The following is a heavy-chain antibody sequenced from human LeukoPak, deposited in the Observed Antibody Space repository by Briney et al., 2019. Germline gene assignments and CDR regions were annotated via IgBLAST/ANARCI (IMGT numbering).Heavy chain of an antibody. CDR2: IRYDGSIK. D-gene: IGHD5-24*01. V-gene: IGHV3-30*02. CDR1: GFTFSSYE. CDR3: AKGWLQYPFDY. J-gene: IGHJ4*02. Sequence: PGGSLRLSCAASGFTFSSYETNWVRQAPGKGLEWVAYIRYDGSIKYYADSVRGRLTISRDNSKNTLYLQMNSLRAEDTAVYYCAKGWLQYPFDYWGQGTLVTVSS.